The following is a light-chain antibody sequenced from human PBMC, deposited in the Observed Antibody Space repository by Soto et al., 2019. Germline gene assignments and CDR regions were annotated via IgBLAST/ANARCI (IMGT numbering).Light chain of an antibody. CDR2: GAS. Sequence: EIVISQSPTTLSVSPGERATLSCRASPSVSSSLAWYQQKPGQAPRLLISGASTGATGIPARFSGSGSGTEFTLTISSLQSEDCAIYYCQQYHTWPITFGGGTKGDIK. CDR3: QQYHTWPIT. CDR1: PSVSSS. J-gene: IGKJ4*01. V-gene: IGKV3-15*01.